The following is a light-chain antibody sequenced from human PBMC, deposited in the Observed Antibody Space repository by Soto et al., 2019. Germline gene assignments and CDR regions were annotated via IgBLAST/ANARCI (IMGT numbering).Light chain of an antibody. V-gene: IGLV2-14*01. CDR3: SSYTSSNTYV. J-gene: IGLJ1*01. CDR1: SSDVGNYNY. CDR2: DVS. Sequence: QSALTQPASVSGSPGQSIAISCTGTSSDVGNYNYVSWYQQHPGKAPKLMIHDVSNRPSGGSDRFSGSKSGNTASLTISGLQAEDEADYYCSSYTSSNTYVFGTGTKLTVL.